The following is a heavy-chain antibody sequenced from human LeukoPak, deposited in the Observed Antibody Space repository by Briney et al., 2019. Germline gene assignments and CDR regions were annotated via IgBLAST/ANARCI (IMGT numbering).Heavy chain of an antibody. Sequence: GGSLRLSCAASGFTFSSYAMSWVRQAPGKGLEWVSAISGSGGSTYYADSVKGRFTISRDNSKNTLYLQMNSLRAEDTAVYYCAKEGFGGYSSSWYPFDYWGQGTLVTVSS. D-gene: IGHD6-13*01. CDR1: GFTFSSYA. V-gene: IGHV3-23*01. CDR3: AKEGFGGYSSSWYPFDY. J-gene: IGHJ4*02. CDR2: ISGSGGST.